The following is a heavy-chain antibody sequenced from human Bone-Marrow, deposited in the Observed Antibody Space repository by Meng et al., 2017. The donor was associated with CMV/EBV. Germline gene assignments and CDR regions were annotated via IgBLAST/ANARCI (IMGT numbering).Heavy chain of an antibody. D-gene: IGHD3-22*01. J-gene: IGHJ3*02. Sequence: LRXSCAVYGGSFSGYYWSWIRQPPGKGLEWIGEINHSGSTNYNPSLKSRVTISVDTSKNQFSLKLSSVTAADTAVYYCARGGEGPMGITNDAFDIWGQGTMVTVSS. CDR3: ARGGEGPMGITNDAFDI. CDR2: INHSGST. CDR1: GGSFSGYY. V-gene: IGHV4-34*01.